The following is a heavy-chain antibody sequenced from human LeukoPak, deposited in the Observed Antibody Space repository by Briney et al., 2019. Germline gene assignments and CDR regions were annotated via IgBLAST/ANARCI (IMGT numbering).Heavy chain of an antibody. D-gene: IGHD5-18*01. CDR2: IYHDGST. CDR3: ARDRGGYTYSHDY. CDR1: GGSISSNNW. V-gene: IGHV4-4*02. J-gene: IGHJ4*02. Sequence: SETLSLTCAVSGGSISSNNWWIWVRQSPEKGLEWIGEIYHDGSTNYNPSLKSRVTISMDKSKNQLSLRLNFVTAADTAVYYCARDRGGYTYSHDYWGQGTLVTVSS.